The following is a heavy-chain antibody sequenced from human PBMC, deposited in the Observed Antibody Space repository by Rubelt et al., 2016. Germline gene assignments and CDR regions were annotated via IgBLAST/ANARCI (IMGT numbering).Heavy chain of an antibody. CDR2: IYWDDDK. Sequence: QITLKESGPTLVKPTQTLTLTCTFSGFSLSTSGVGVGWIRQPPGKALEWLALIYWDDDKRYSPSLKSRLTRTKDTSKNQVVLTMPNMDPVDTATYYCAHCMGATPLHDAFDIWGQGTMVTVSS. CDR3: AHCMGATPLHDAFDI. CDR1: GFSLSTSGVG. V-gene: IGHV2-5*02. D-gene: IGHD1-26*01. J-gene: IGHJ3*02.